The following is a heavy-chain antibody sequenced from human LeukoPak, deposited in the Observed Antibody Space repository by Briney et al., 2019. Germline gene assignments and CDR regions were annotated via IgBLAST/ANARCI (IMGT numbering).Heavy chain of an antibody. J-gene: IGHJ6*02. CDR2: INHSGST. Sequence: PSETLSLTCAVYGGSFSGYYWSWIRQPPGKGLEWIGEINHSGSTNYNPSLKSRVTISVDTSKNQFSLNLSSVTAADTAVYYCARHTYSNYHYYYYGMDVWGQGTTVTVSS. V-gene: IGHV4-34*01. CDR1: GGSFSGYY. D-gene: IGHD4-11*01. CDR3: ARHTYSNYHYYYYGMDV.